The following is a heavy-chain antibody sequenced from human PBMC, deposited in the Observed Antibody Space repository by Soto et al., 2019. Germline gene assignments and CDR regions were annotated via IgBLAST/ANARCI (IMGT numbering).Heavy chain of an antibody. CDR1: GITFRRHT. V-gene: IGHV3-23*01. CDR3: VSWVSAHFDY. CDR2: IDPSGANK. D-gene: IGHD3-16*01. J-gene: IGHJ4*02. Sequence: PGGSLRLSCAASGITFRRHTMSWVRQAPGTGLEWVSTIDPSGANKNYADSVKGRFTISRDNSRNTLDLKMNSLRVGDTALYYCVSWVSAHFDYWGQGTPVTVSS.